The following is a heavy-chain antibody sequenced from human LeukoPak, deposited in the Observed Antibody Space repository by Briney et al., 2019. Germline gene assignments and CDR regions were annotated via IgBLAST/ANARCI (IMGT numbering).Heavy chain of an antibody. CDR2: ISSSSSYI. Sequence: GGSLRLSCAASGFTFSSYSMNWVRQAPGKGLEWVSSISSSSSYIYYADSVKGRFTISRDNAKNSLYLQMNSLRAEDTAVYYCAREATTWIQLWGPLDYWGQGTLVTVSS. D-gene: IGHD5-18*01. J-gene: IGHJ4*02. V-gene: IGHV3-21*01. CDR1: GFTFSSYS. CDR3: AREATTWIQLWGPLDY.